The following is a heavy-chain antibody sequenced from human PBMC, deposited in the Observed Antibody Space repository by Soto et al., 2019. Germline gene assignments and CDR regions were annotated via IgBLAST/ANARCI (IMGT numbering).Heavy chain of an antibody. J-gene: IGHJ6*03. Sequence: GGSLRLSCAASGFTFSGSAMHWVRQASGKGLEWVGRIRSKANSYATAYAASVKGRFTISRDDSKNTAYLQMNSLKTEDTAVYYCTRPSLSLYCSGGSCYLDYYYYMDVWGKGTTVTVSS. CDR2: IRSKANSYAT. D-gene: IGHD2-15*01. CDR3: TRPSLSLYCSGGSCYLDYYYYMDV. V-gene: IGHV3-73*01. CDR1: GFTFSGSA.